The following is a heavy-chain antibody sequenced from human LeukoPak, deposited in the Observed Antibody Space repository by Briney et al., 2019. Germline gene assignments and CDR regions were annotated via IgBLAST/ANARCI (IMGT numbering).Heavy chain of an antibody. V-gene: IGHV3-48*02. CDR2: ISSSSSTT. J-gene: IGHJ6*02. CDR3: AGAASGSYSDYYYGMDV. Sequence: GGSLRLSCAASGFTFSSYSMNWVRQAPGKGLEWVSYISSSSSTTYYADSVKGRFTISRDNAKNSLYLQMNSLRDEDTAVYYCAGAASGSYSDYYYGMDVWGQGTTVTVSS. CDR1: GFTFSSYS. D-gene: IGHD1-26*01.